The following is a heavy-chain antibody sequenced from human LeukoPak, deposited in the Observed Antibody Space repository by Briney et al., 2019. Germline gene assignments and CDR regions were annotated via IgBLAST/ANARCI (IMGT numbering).Heavy chain of an antibody. CDR1: GYTFTSYG. J-gene: IGHJ4*02. Sequence: ASVKVSCKASGYTFTSYGISWVRQAPGQGLEWMGWINPNSGGTNYAQKFQGRVTMTRDTSISTAYMELSRLRSDDTAVYYCAREYSSGYYFDYWGQGTLVTVSS. D-gene: IGHD6-25*01. V-gene: IGHV1-2*02. CDR3: AREYSSGYYFDY. CDR2: INPNSGGT.